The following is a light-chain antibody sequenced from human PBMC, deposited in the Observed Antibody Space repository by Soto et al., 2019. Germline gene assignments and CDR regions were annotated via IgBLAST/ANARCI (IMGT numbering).Light chain of an antibody. V-gene: IGKV1-6*01. CDR1: QGIRND. Sequence: AIQMTQSPSSLSASVGDRVTITCRASQGIRNDLGWYQQKPGKAPKLLIYTASSLQSGVPSRFSGSGSGTDFALTISSLQPEDFATYYCLQDYNYPRTFGQGTKVDI. CDR2: TAS. J-gene: IGKJ1*01. CDR3: LQDYNYPRT.